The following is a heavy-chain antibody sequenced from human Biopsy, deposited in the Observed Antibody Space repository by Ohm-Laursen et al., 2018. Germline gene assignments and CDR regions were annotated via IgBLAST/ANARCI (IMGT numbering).Heavy chain of an antibody. V-gene: IGHV4-59*07. D-gene: IGHD2-21*02. J-gene: IGHJ4*02. CDR1: GGSISSYY. CDR3: ARDDAVTVIRGLYY. Sequence: SDTLCLTCIVSGGSISSYYWNWIRQPPGKGLEWIGYIYYSGTTDYSPSLKSRVTISIDKSKNQFFLKLSSVTAEDTAVYYCARDDAVTVIRGLYYWGQGALVTVSS. CDR2: IYYSGTT.